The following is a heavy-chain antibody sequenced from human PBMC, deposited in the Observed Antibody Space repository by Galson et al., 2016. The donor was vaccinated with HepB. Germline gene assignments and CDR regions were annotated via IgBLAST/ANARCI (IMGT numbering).Heavy chain of an antibody. D-gene: IGHD3-22*01. Sequence: SVKVSCKASGYTFTSYGISWVRQAPGQGLEWMGWISAYNGNTNYAQKLQGRVTMTTDTSTSTAYMGLRSLRSDDTAVYYCARGGDYYDSSGYYYVAPGPELDYWGQGTLVTVSS. V-gene: IGHV1-18*04. CDR3: ARGGDYYDSSGYYYVAPGPELDY. CDR2: ISAYNGNT. J-gene: IGHJ4*02. CDR1: GYTFTSYG.